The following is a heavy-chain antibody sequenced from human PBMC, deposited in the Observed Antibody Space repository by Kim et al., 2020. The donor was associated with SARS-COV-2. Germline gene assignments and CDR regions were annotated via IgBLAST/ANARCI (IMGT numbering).Heavy chain of an antibody. D-gene: IGHD3-22*01. CDR1: GGSISSSSYY. J-gene: IGHJ4*02. CDR3: ARPGGYYYDSSGYSDY. V-gene: IGHV4-39*01. Sequence: SETLSLTCTVSGGSISSSSYYWGWIRQPPGKGLEWIGSIYYSGSTYYNPSLKSRVTISVDTSKNQFSLKLSSVTAADTAVYYCARPGGYYYDSSGYSDYWGQGTLVTVSS. CDR2: IYYSGST.